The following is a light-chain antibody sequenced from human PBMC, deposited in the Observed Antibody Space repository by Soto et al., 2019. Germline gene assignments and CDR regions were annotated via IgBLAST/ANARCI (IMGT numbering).Light chain of an antibody. CDR2: DAS. CDR3: HHYNSYPGT. CDR1: QSVTGL. Sequence: DVQMTQSPSTLSASVGDRVTITCRASQSVTGLLAWYQQKPGKAPKVLIYDASSLESGVPSRFSGSGSGTEFTLTIISLHPADFATYYCHHYNSYPGTFGQGTKVEIK. J-gene: IGKJ1*01. V-gene: IGKV1-5*01.